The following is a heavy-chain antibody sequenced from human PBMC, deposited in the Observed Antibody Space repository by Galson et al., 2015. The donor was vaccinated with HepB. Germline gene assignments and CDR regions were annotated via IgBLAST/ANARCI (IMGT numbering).Heavy chain of an antibody. CDR3: SNGKPPITMARTTGDFDS. J-gene: IGHJ4*02. CDR2: ITYDGSDK. CDR1: GFIFSNYG. Sequence: SLRLSCAASGFIFSNYGMHWVRQAPGKGLEWVAGITYDGSDKYYADSVKGRFTVSRDNSKNTLHLEMNSLRTEDTAVYYCSNGKPPITMARTTGDFDSWGQGTLVTVSS. V-gene: IGHV3-30*18. D-gene: IGHD3-10*01.